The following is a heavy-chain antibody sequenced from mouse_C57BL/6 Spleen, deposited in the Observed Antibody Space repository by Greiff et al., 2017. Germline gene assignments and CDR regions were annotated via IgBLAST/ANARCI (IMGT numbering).Heavy chain of an antibody. D-gene: IGHD2-5*01. V-gene: IGHV1-69*01. Sequence: QVQLQQPGAELVMPGASVKLSCKASGYTITSYWMHWVKQRPGQGLEWIGEIDPSDSYTNYNQTFKGKSTLTVDKSSSTAYVQLSSLTSEDSAVYYCSRHYSNYGGFYSAMAYWGQGTSVTVSA. CDR3: SRHYSNYGGFYSAMAY. CDR2: IDPSDSYT. CDR1: GYTITSYW. J-gene: IGHJ4*01.